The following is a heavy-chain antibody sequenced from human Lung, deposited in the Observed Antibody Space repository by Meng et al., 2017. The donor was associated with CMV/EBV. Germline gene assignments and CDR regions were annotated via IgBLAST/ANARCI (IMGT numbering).Heavy chain of an antibody. CDR2: MNPNSGNT. J-gene: IGHJ4*02. CDR1: GYTFTSYD. V-gene: IGHV1-8*03. CDR3: ARIGGGNRGDFDY. D-gene: IGHD2-15*01. Sequence: ASXXVSXKASGYTFTSYDINWVRQATGQGLEWMGWMNPNSGNTGYAQKFQGRVTITRNTSISTAYMELNSLRSEDTAVYYCARIGGGNRGDFDYLGQGTLVTVSS.